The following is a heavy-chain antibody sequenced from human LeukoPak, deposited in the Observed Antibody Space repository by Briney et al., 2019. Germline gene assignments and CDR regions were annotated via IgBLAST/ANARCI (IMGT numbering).Heavy chain of an antibody. Sequence: SETLSLTCAVYGGSFSGYYWSWIRQPPGKGLEWIGEINHSGSTNYNPSLKSRVTISVDTSKNQFSLKLSSVTAADTAVYYCARGRGTYYDFRSGPGGGWFDPWGQGTLVTVSS. J-gene: IGHJ5*02. V-gene: IGHV4-34*01. CDR1: GGSFSGYY. CDR2: INHSGST. D-gene: IGHD3-3*01. CDR3: ARGRGTYYDFRSGPGGGWFDP.